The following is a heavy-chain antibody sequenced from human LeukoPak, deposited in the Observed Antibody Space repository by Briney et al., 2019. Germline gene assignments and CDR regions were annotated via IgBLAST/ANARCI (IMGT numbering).Heavy chain of an antibody. D-gene: IGHD2-2*01. CDR1: GFTFRSYA. Sequence: GGSLRLSCAASGFTFRSYAMSWVRQAPGKGLEWVSGISGSAGSTYYADSAKGRSTISRDNSKNTLYLQMNSLRAEDTAVYYCAKAPPAAIFYFDYWGQGTLVTVSS. CDR3: AKAPPAAIFYFDY. CDR2: ISGSAGST. J-gene: IGHJ4*02. V-gene: IGHV3-23*01.